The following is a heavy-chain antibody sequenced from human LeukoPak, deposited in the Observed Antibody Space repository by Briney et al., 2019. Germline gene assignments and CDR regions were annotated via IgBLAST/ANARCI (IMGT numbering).Heavy chain of an antibody. CDR3: ARDYHDSNGYYSNAFDN. Sequence: LTGGSLRLSCTASGFTFSDYDMNWVRQTPGKGLMWVSRIKSDGSITTYADSVKGRFTISRDNAKNTLYLQMNTLKAEDTGLYYCARDYHDSNGYYSNAFDNWGQGILVTVSS. CDR1: GFTFSDYD. CDR2: IKSDGSIT. V-gene: IGHV3-74*03. D-gene: IGHD3-22*01. J-gene: IGHJ4*02.